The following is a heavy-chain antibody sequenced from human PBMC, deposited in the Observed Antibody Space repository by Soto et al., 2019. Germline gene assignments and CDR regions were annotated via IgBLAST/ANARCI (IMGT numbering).Heavy chain of an antibody. D-gene: IGHD3-10*01. Sequence: GGSLRLSCAASGFTFSSYAMSWVRQAPGKGLEWVSAISGSGGSTYYADSVKGGFTISRDNSKNTQYLQMNSLRAEDKAVYYCAKGPDEYYYGWGGYYGWGQGTLVTVSS. V-gene: IGHV3-23*01. CDR1: GFTFSSYA. J-gene: IGHJ4*02. CDR3: AKGPDEYYYGWGGYYG. CDR2: ISGSGGST.